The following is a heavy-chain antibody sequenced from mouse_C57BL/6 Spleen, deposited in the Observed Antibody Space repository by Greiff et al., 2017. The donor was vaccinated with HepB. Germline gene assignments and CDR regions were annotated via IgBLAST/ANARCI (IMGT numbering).Heavy chain of an antibody. V-gene: IGHV3-8*01. CDR3: ARSLTYYYGSSYLYYAMDY. CDR2: ISYSGST. CDR1: GYSITSDY. J-gene: IGHJ4*01. Sequence: VQLQQSGPGLAKPSQTLSLTCSVTGYSITSDYWNWIRKFPGNKLEYMGYISYSGSTYYNPSLKSRISITRDTSKNQYYLQLNSVTTEDTATYYCARSLTYYYGSSYLYYAMDYWGQGTSVTVSS. D-gene: IGHD1-1*01.